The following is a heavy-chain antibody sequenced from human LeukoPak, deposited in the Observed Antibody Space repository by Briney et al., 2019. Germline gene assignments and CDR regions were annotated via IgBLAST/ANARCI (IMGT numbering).Heavy chain of an antibody. CDR2: VCYDGSA. V-gene: IGHV4-39*01. Sequence: SETLSLTCGVSGDSIRSSIYYWGWIRQPPGKGLEWIGSVCYDGSAYYKPSLKSRVTISVDTSKNQLSLKLSSVTAADTAVYYCARPLTRGGTYYVWGQGTLVTVSS. CDR1: GDSIRSSIYY. D-gene: IGHD1-26*01. J-gene: IGHJ4*02. CDR3: ARPLTRGGTYYV.